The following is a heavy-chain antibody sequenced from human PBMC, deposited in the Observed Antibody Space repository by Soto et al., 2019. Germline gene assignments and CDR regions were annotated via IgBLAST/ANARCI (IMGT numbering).Heavy chain of an antibody. CDR1: GGTFSSYA. D-gene: IGHD3-10*01. V-gene: IGHV1-69*01. CDR2: IIPIFGTA. J-gene: IGHJ4*02. Sequence: QVPLVQSGAEVKKPGSSVKVSCKASGGTFSSYAISWVRQAPGQGLEWMGGIIPIFGTANYAQKFQGRVTITADESTSTAYMELSSLRSEDTAVYYCARDPYYYGSGSFGNDYWGQGTLVTVSS. CDR3: ARDPYYYGSGSFGNDY.